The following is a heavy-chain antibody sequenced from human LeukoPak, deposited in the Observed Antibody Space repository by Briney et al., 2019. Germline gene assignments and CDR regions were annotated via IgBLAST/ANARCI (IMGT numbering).Heavy chain of an antibody. CDR3: ARARYSSSWYDYYYGMDV. Sequence: PGGSLRLSCAASGFTFSSYWMHWVRQAPGKGLVWVSRINSDGSSTSYADSVKARFTISRDNAKDTLYLQMNSLRAEDTAMYYCARARYSSSWYDYYYGMDVWGQGTTVTVSS. CDR1: GFTFSSYW. CDR2: INSDGSST. D-gene: IGHD6-13*01. V-gene: IGHV3-74*01. J-gene: IGHJ6*02.